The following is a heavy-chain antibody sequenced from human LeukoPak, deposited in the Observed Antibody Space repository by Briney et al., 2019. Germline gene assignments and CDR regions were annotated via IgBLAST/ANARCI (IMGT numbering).Heavy chain of an antibody. CDR3: ARAMSDPMVRGTGYYFDY. D-gene: IGHD3-10*01. CDR1: GGSISSGSYY. J-gene: IGHJ4*02. V-gene: IGHV4-61*02. CDR2: IYTSGST. Sequence: SETLSLTCTVSGGSISSGSYYWSWIRQPAGKGLEWIGRIYTSGSTNYNPSLKSRVTISVDRSKNQFSLKLSSVTAADTAVYYCARAMSDPMVRGTGYYFDYWGQGTLVTVSS.